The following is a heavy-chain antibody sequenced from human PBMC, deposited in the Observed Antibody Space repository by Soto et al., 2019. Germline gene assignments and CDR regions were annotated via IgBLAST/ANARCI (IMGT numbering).Heavy chain of an antibody. J-gene: IGHJ4*02. CDR3: ASGVFGLVSPVIGGY. V-gene: IGHV3-21*01. CDR1: GFTFSSYS. D-gene: IGHD3-3*01. CDR2: ISRTSNYI. Sequence: EVQVVESGGGLVKPGGSLTHSCAASGFTFSSYSMNWVRQAPGKGLEWVASISRTSNYIYYTDSVKGRFTISRDNAKNSIYLQMNSLRAEDTATYYCASGVFGLVSPVIGGYWGQGTLVTVSS.